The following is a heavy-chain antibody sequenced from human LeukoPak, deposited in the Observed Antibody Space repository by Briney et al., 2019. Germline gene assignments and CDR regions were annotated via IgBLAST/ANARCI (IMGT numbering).Heavy chain of an antibody. D-gene: IGHD6-13*01. V-gene: IGHV1-18*01. Sequence: ASVKVSCKASGYTFTSYGISWVRQAPGQGLEWMGWISAYNGNTNYAQKLQGRVTMTTDTSTSTAYMELRSLRSDDTAVYYCARDRGMEQQLVRIDYWGQGTLVTVSS. CDR1: GYTFTSYG. CDR3: ARDRGMEQQLVRIDY. CDR2: ISAYNGNT. J-gene: IGHJ4*02.